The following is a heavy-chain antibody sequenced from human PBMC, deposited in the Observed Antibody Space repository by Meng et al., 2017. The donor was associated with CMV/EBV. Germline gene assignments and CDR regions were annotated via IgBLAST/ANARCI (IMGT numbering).Heavy chain of an antibody. CDR1: GFTFSSYA. V-gene: IGHV3-30*04. Sequence: SGFTFSSYAMHWVRQAPGKGLEWVAVISYDGSNKYYVDSVKGRFTISRDNSKNTLYLQMNSLRAEDTAVYYCASMGGIIAAAGTGYYWGQGTLVTVSS. CDR2: ISYDGSNK. D-gene: IGHD6-13*01. CDR3: ASMGGIIAAAGTGYY. J-gene: IGHJ4*02.